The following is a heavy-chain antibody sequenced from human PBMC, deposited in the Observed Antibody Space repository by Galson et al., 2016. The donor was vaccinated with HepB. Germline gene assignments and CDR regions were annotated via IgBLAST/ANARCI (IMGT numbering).Heavy chain of an antibody. CDR1: GFTVSSYY. CDR3: SVELLQDFDF. D-gene: IGHD5-24*01. V-gene: IGHV3-53*01. Sequence: SLRLSCAASGFTVSSYYMSWVRQAPGKGLEWVSVVYSGGSTYYADSVKGRFTLSRDHYKNTLYLQMNSLRAEDTAIYYCSVELLQDFDFWGQGTLVTVSS. CDR2: VYSGGST. J-gene: IGHJ4*02.